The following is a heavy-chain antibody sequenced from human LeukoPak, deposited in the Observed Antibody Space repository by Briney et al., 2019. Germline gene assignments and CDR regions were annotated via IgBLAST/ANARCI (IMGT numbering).Heavy chain of an antibody. CDR2: IYYSGST. J-gene: IGHJ6*03. V-gene: IGHV4-59*11. Sequence: SETLSLTCTVSGGSISSHYWSWIRQPPGKGLGWIGYIYYSGSTNYNPSLKSRVTISVDTSKNQFSLKLSSVTAADTAVYYCARVSGYCSSTSCYIGYYYYYMDVWGKGTTVTVSS. D-gene: IGHD2-2*02. CDR1: GGSISSHY. CDR3: ARVSGYCSSTSCYIGYYYYYMDV.